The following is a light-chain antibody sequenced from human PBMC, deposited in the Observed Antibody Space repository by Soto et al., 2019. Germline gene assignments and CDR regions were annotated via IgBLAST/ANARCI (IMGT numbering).Light chain of an antibody. CDR1: QSVSSSY. J-gene: IGKJ1*01. CDR3: QQDYNLWT. V-gene: IGKV3D-7*01. CDR2: GAS. Sequence: PGERVTLSCRASQSVSSSYLTWYQQKPGQAPRLLIYGASTRATSIPARISGSGSGTDFTLTISSLQPEDFAVYYCQQDYNLWTFGQGTKVDIK.